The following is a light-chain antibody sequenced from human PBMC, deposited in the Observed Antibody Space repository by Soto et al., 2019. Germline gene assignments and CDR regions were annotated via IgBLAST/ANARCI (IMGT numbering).Light chain of an antibody. CDR2: DAS. V-gene: IGKV3-15*01. J-gene: IGKJ2*01. Sequence: VRTQSPASLSASPGERVTLSCRASQNIRSSLAWYQQRPGQAPRLLIYDASTRATGIPPRFSGGGSGTEFTVTISSLQSEDFAIYYCQQYDIWPPYTFGQGTKVDIK. CDR1: QNIRSS. CDR3: QQYDIWPPYT.